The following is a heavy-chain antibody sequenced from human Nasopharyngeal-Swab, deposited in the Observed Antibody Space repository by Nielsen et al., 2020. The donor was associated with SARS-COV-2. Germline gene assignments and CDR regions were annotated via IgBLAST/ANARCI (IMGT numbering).Heavy chain of an antibody. CDR3: ARERVVVVSATYYQYGMDV. V-gene: IGHV1-3*01. J-gene: IGHJ6*02. D-gene: IGHD2-15*01. Sequence: WVRQAPGQRLEWMGWINADNGNTKYSQKFQGRVTITRDTSASTAYMEMSSLRSEDTAVYYCARERVVVVSATYYQYGMDVWGQGTTVTVSS. CDR2: INADNGNT.